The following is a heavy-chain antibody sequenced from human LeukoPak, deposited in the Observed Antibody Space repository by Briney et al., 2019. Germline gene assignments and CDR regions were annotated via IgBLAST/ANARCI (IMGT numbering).Heavy chain of an antibody. CDR3: ARHPYSSSWYWAFDI. CDR1: GYSFSSYW. D-gene: IGHD6-13*01. J-gene: IGHJ3*02. CDR2: IHPDDSDT. V-gene: IGHV5-51*01. Sequence: GESLKISCKGSGYSFSSYWIGWVRQMPGKGLEWMGIIHPDDSDTRYSPSFQGQITISADKSISTAYLQWSSLKASDTAMYYCARHPYSSSWYWAFDIWGQGTMVIVSS.